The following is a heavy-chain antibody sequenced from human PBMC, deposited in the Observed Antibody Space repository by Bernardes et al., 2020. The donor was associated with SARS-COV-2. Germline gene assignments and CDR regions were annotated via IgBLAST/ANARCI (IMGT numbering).Heavy chain of an antibody. CDR3: AKSGSSYGYSFFWFDP. V-gene: IGHV3-30*18. CDR1: GFTFSIYG. Sequence: GGSLRLSCAASGFTFSIYGMHWVRQAPGKGLEWVAVISYDGSNKYYADSVKGRFTISRDNSKNTLYLQMNSLRAEDTAVYYCAKSGSSYGYSFFWFDPWGQGTLVTVSS. J-gene: IGHJ5*02. CDR2: ISYDGSNK. D-gene: IGHD5-18*01.